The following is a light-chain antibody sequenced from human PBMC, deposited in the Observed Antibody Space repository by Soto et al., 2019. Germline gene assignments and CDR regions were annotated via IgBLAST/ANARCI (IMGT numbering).Light chain of an antibody. V-gene: IGKV1-5*03. CDR3: QQYNIYPYT. J-gene: IGKJ2*01. CDR2: KAS. Sequence: DLQMTQSPSTLSASVGDRVALTCRASQSISTWLAWYQQKPGKAPKLLIYKASSLDSGVPSRFSGSGSGTDFTLTISSLQPDHLATYYCQQYNIYPYTFGQGTKLEIK. CDR1: QSISTW.